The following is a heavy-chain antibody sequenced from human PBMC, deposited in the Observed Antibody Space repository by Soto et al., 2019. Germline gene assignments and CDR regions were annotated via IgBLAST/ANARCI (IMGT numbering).Heavy chain of an antibody. V-gene: IGHV5-51*01. D-gene: IGHD6-13*01. Sequence: GESLKISCKGSGYSFTSYWIGWVRQMPGKGLEWMGIIYPGVSDTRYSPSFQGQVTISADKSISTAYLQWSSLKASDTAMYYCERTSAGGKYYYGMDVWGQGTTVTVSS. CDR2: IYPGVSDT. CDR1: GYSFTSYW. J-gene: IGHJ6*02. CDR3: ERTSAGGKYYYGMDV.